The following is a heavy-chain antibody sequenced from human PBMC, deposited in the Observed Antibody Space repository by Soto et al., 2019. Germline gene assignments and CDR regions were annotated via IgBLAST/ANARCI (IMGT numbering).Heavy chain of an antibody. Sequence: SETLSLTCTVSGGSIDSSNYYWGWIRQAPGKGLEWIGSIFYSGSTSYKPSLKSRVTMSVDTSKNQFFLRLSSVTAADTAMYYCVSPGGWFDPWGQGTLVTVS. D-gene: IGHD3-16*01. CDR1: GGSIDSSNYY. CDR3: VSPGGWFDP. CDR2: IFYSGST. V-gene: IGHV4-39*01. J-gene: IGHJ5*02.